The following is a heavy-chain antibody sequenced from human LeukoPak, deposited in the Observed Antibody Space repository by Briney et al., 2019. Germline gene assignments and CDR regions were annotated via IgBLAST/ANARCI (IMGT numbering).Heavy chain of an antibody. CDR1: GFTFSTYW. D-gene: IGHD5-18*01. CDR2: INSDGSST. Sequence: GGSLRLSCAASGFTFSTYWMHWVRQAPGKGLVWVSRINSDGSSTSYADSVKGRFTISRDNAKNTLYLQMNSLRAEDTAVYYCARGGGYSYGSFDYWGQGTLVTVSS. J-gene: IGHJ4*02. V-gene: IGHV3-74*01. CDR3: ARGGGYSYGSFDY.